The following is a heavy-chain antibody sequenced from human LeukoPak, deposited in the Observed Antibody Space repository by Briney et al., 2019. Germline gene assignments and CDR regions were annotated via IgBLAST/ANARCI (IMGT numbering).Heavy chain of an antibody. CDR3: AKVGVRGRGP. V-gene: IGHV3-23*01. D-gene: IGHD3-10*01. CDR2: ISGSGGST. Sequence: GASLRLSCAASGFTFSSYAMSWVRQAPGKGLEWVSAISGSGGSTYYADSVKGRFTISRDNSKNKLYLQMNSLRAEDTAVYYCAKVGVRGRGPWGQGTLVTVSS. CDR1: GFTFSSYA. J-gene: IGHJ5*02.